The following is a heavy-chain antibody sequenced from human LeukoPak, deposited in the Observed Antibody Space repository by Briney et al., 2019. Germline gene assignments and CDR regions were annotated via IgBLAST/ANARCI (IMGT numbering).Heavy chain of an antibody. J-gene: IGHJ4*02. CDR3: ARDDVVVPAAIPFDY. CDR2: ISAYNGNT. D-gene: IGHD2-2*02. V-gene: IGHV1-18*01. CDR1: GYTFTSYG. Sequence: ASVKVSCKASGYTFTSYGISWVRQAPGQGLEWMGWISAYNGNTNYAQKLQGRVTMTTDTSTSTAYMELRSLRSDDTAVYYCARDDVVVPAAIPFDYWVQGTLVTVSS.